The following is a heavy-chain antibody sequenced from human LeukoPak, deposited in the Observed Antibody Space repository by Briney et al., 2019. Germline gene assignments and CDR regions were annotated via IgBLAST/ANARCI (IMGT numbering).Heavy chain of an antibody. Sequence: ASVKVSCKASGYTFTGYYMHWVRQAPGQGLEWMGWINPNSGGTNYAQKFQGRVTMTRDTSISTAYMELSRLRSDDTAVYYCARGPYYYDSSGYYELDAFDIWGQGTMVTVSS. CDR2: INPNSGGT. CDR3: ARGPYYYDSSGYYELDAFDI. D-gene: IGHD3-22*01. V-gene: IGHV1-2*02. J-gene: IGHJ3*02. CDR1: GYTFTGYY.